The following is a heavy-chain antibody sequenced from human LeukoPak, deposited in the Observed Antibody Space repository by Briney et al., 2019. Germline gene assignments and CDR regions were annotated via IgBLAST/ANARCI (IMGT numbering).Heavy chain of an antibody. J-gene: IGHJ5*02. Sequence: ASLTVSRMASGYTFHRYDINWVRPATGQGREGMGWMNPGTGNTGYAPRFLGRVTMTRDTSTSTAYLHLSSLTSADTAGYYCARDRFDPWGQGTQVIVSS. CDR2: MNPGTGNT. CDR3: ARDRFDP. CDR1: GYTFHRYD. V-gene: IGHV1-8*01.